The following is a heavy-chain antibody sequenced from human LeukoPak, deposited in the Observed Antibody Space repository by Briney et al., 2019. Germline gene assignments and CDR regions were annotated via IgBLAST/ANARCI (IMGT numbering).Heavy chain of an antibody. CDR3: ARIGSETYHDAFDL. J-gene: IGHJ3*01. V-gene: IGHV3-7*03. Sequence: PGGSLRLSCAASGFTFRNYCLGWVRQAPGKGLEWVANIIQDGSQKYHVDSVKGRLSISRDNAKNSLCLQMNSLGAEDTAMYYCARIGSETYHDAFDLWGQGTMVTVFS. D-gene: IGHD3-10*01. CDR2: IIQDGSQK. CDR1: GFTFRNYC.